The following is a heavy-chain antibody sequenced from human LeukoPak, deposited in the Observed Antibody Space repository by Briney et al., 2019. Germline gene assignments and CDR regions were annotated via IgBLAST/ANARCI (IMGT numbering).Heavy chain of an antibody. CDR1: GFTFSSYSMN. CDR3: AGERGPYYHYFDY. J-gene: IGHJ4*02. Sequence: GSLRLSCAASGFTFSSYSMNWVRQPPGKGLEWIGSIYYTGSTYYNSSLKSRVTISVDTSKNQFSLNLTSVTASDTAVYYCAGERGPYYHYFDYWGQGTLVTVSS. CDR2: IYYTGST. V-gene: IGHV4-59*04. D-gene: IGHD1-26*01.